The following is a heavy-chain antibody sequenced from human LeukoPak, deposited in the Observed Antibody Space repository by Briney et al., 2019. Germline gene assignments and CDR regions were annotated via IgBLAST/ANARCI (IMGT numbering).Heavy chain of an antibody. CDR1: GFTFSDYY. D-gene: IGHD6-19*01. CDR2: IGSTSTST. CDR3: ARDPGDILVAGTFDY. J-gene: IGHJ4*02. Sequence: GGSLRLSCAASGFTFSDYYMSWIRQAPGKGLEWISYIGSTSTSTYYVDSVKGRFTISRDNAKNSLYLQMNSLRAEDTAFYYCARDPGDILVAGTFDYWGQGTLVTVSS. V-gene: IGHV3-11*01.